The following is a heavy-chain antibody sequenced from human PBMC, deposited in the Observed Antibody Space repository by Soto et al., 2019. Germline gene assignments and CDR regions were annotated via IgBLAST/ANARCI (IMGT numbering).Heavy chain of an antibody. J-gene: IGHJ4*02. CDR1: GYTFTRYG. CDR3: TRRKERSGPNYFDL. CDR2: MNPYTGKT. V-gene: IGHV1-8*01. Sequence: ASVKVSCKASGYTFTRYGINWVRQASGQGLEWMGWMNPYTGKTGYAQKFRGRVTMTGNTSLGTAYMELSSLRSDDTAVYFCTRRKERSGPNYFDLWGQGTRVTVSS. D-gene: IGHD1-26*01.